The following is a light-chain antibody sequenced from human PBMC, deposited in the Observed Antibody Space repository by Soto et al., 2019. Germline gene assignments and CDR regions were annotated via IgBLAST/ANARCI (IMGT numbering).Light chain of an antibody. Sequence: QSALTQPPSASGSPGQSVTISCTGTSSDVGGYNYVSWYQQHPGKAPKLMIYEVSKRTSGVPDRFSGSKSGNTASLTVSGLQAEDEADYYCTSYAGSNNFFYVFGTGTKLTVL. V-gene: IGLV2-8*01. CDR3: TSYAGSNNFFYV. J-gene: IGLJ1*01. CDR2: EVS. CDR1: SSDVGGYNY.